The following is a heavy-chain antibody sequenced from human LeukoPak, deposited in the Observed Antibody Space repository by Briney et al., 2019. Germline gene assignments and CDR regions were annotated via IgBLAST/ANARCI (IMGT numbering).Heavy chain of an antibody. Sequence: PGGSLRLSCVASGFTFSSYAMSWVRQAPGKGLEWVSAICGSGGSTYYADSVKGRFTISRDNSKNTLYLQMNSLRAEDTAVYYCAKDASGARYYYYYGMDVWGQGTTVTVSS. V-gene: IGHV3-23*01. CDR3: AKDASGARYYYYYGMDV. D-gene: IGHD1-1*01. CDR2: ICGSGGST. CDR1: GFTFSSYA. J-gene: IGHJ6*02.